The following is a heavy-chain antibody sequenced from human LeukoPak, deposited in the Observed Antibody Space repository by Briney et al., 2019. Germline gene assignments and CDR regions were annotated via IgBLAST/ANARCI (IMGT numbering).Heavy chain of an antibody. Sequence: AAVKVSCKASGYIFTSYFMHWVRQAPGQGLEWMGLINPSGGSTRYAQKFQGRVTMTRDMSTSTVYMELSSLRSEDTAVYYCARALPHRRLMDTTMEQHWFDPWGQGTLVTVSS. J-gene: IGHJ5*02. V-gene: IGHV1-46*01. D-gene: IGHD5-18*01. CDR1: GYIFTSYF. CDR3: ARALPHRRLMDTTMEQHWFDP. CDR2: INPSGGST.